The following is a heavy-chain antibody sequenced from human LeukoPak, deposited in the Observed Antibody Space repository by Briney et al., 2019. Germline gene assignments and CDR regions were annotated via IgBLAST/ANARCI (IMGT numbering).Heavy chain of an antibody. J-gene: IGHJ4*02. CDR1: GFTFSSYG. V-gene: IGHV3-30*18. Sequence: GGSLRLSCAASGFTFSSYGMHWVRQAPSKGLEWVAAISYDGSNKYYADSVKGRFTISRENSKNTLHLQMNSLRAEDTAVYYCAKDHYYYGSGIYFMHYFDYWGQGTLVTVSS. D-gene: IGHD3-10*01. CDR3: AKDHYYYGSGIYFMHYFDY. CDR2: ISYDGSNK.